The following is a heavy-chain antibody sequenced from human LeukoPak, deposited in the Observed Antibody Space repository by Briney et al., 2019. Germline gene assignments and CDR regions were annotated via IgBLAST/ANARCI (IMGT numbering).Heavy chain of an antibody. J-gene: IGHJ5*02. V-gene: IGHV1-69*05. CDR3: ARRITMVRGVIISWFDP. D-gene: IGHD3-10*01. CDR1: GGTFSSYA. CDR2: IIPIFGTA. Sequence: SVKVSCKASGGTFSSYAISWVRQAPGQGLEWMGGIIPIFGTANYAQNFQGRVTITTDESTITAYLELSSLRSEDTAVYYCARRITMVRGVIISWFDPWGQGTLVTVSS.